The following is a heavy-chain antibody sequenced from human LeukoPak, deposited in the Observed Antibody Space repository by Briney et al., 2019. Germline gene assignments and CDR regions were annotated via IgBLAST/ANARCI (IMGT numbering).Heavy chain of an antibody. D-gene: IGHD2-15*01. CDR1: GGSFSGYY. CDR2: INHSGST. Sequence: PSETLSLTCAVYGGSFSGYYWSWIRQPPGKGLEWIGEINHSGSTNYNPSLKSRVTISVDTSKNQFSLKLSSVTAADTAVYYCARGRVLTRWFDYWGQGTLVTVSS. J-gene: IGHJ4*02. CDR3: ARGRVLTRWFDY. V-gene: IGHV4-34*01.